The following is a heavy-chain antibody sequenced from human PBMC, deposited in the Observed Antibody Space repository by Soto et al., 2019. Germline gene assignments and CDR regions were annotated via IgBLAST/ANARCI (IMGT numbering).Heavy chain of an antibody. CDR3: VTSSGGPDY. CDR2: ISSSSSTI. CDR1: GFTFSSYS. V-gene: IGHV3-48*01. Sequence: GGSLRLSCAASGFTFSSYSMNWVRQAPGKGLEWVSYISSSSSTIYYADSVKGRFTISRDNAENSLYLQMNSLRAEDTAVYYCVTSSGGPDYWGQGTLVTVSS. J-gene: IGHJ4*02. D-gene: IGHD6-19*01.